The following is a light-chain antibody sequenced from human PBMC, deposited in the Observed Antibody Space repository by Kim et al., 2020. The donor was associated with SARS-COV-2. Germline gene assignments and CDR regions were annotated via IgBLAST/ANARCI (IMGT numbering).Light chain of an antibody. J-gene: IGKJ2*01. Sequence: DIVMTQSPLSLPVTPGEPASISCRSSQSLLHGNGNNYLDWYVQKPGQSPQLLIYLGSNRASGVPDRFSGSGSGTDFTLKISRVEAEDVGVYYCMQALQSPYTFGQGTKLEI. CDR1: QSLLHGNGNNY. CDR2: LGS. V-gene: IGKV2-28*01. CDR3: MQALQSPYT.